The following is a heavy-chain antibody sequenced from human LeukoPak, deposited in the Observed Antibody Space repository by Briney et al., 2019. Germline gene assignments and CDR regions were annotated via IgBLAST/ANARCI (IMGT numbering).Heavy chain of an antibody. V-gene: IGHV4-39*07. Sequence: PSETLSLTCTVSGGSISSSSYYWGWIRQPPGKGVEWIGSIYYSGSTYYNPSLKSRVTISVDTSKNQFSLKLSSVTAADTAVYYCASSYDSSGYSVYYFDYWGQGTLVTVSS. CDR1: GGSISSSSYY. CDR3: ASSYDSSGYSVYYFDY. D-gene: IGHD3-22*01. J-gene: IGHJ4*02. CDR2: IYYSGST.